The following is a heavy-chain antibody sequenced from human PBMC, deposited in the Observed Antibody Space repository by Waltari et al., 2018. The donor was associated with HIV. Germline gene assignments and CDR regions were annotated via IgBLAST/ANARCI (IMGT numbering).Heavy chain of an antibody. J-gene: IGHJ1*01. Sequence: VRLVESGGGVIQPGGALTLSCDASGFTFSSFGLHWVRRAPGMGIKWFDLILYDGTEEYYVESVKARVIMSRDNSIKTLLLQTADLATDDTAIYFCAKDFKSRAFDPSFVDSWGQGTLLTVSS. D-gene: IGHD3-9*01. CDR2: ILYDGTEE. CDR3: AKDFKSRAFDPSFVDS. CDR1: GFTFSSFG. V-gene: IGHV3-30*02.